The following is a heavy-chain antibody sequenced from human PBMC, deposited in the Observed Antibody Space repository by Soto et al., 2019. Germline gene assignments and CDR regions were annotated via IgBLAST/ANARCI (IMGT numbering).Heavy chain of an antibody. CDR2: IYYSGST. CDR1: GGSVSSGSYY. V-gene: IGHV4-61*01. D-gene: IGHD3-10*01. Sequence: PSETLSLTCTVSGGSVSSGSYYWSWIRQPPGKGLEWIGYIYYSGSTNYNPSLKSRVTISVDTSKKQFSLKLSSVTAADTAVYYCARQRGNYFDYWGQGTMVTVSS. CDR3: ARQRGNYFDY. J-gene: IGHJ4*02.